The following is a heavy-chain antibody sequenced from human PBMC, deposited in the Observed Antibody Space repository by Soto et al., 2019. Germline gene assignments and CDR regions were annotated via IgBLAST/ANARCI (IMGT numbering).Heavy chain of an antibody. V-gene: IGHV4-31*03. J-gene: IGHJ4*02. CDR1: GGSISSGGYN. D-gene: IGHD2-2*01. CDR3: AASHYFFFFIFYCRVAVPILY. Sequence: SETLSLTCTVSGGSISSGGYNWSWIRQQPGKGLEGFVYIYYRGRSYYNPSLKSRVTVSVDPTKNQFSLKLSSVTAADTAVYYCAASHYFFFFIFYCRVAVPILYWYQRILVTVSS. CDR2: IYYRGRS.